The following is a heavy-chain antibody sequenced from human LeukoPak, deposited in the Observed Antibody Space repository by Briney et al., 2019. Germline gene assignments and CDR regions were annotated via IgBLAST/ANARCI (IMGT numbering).Heavy chain of an antibody. V-gene: IGHV3-7*01. CDR1: GFTFGDYA. J-gene: IGHJ4*02. CDR3: ARDDRLEGATGTCDL. CDR2: IKQDGSEK. Sequence: PGGSLRLSCTASGFTFGDYAMSWFRQAPGKGLEWVGNIKQDGSEKNYLDSVKGRFTISRDNVENSLYLQMNSLRAEDTAMYYCARDDRLEGATGTCDLWGQGTLVTVSS. D-gene: IGHD1-26*01.